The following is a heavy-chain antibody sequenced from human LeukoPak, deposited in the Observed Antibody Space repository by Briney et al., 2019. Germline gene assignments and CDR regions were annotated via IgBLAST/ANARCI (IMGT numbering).Heavy chain of an antibody. V-gene: IGHV4-39*01. CDR2: INYSGST. Sequence: PSETLSLTCAVSGGSLSSSRYYWGWVRQPPGKGLEWIGSINYSGSTYYSPSLKSRVTISVDTSKNQFSLKLNSVTAAAPAVFSCAGLPGGPCKGRVYYSYNNMTVGGKGTRSPSP. D-gene: IGHD3-10*01. CDR1: GGSLSSSRYY. CDR3: AGLPGGPCKGRVYYSYNNMTV. J-gene: IGHJ6*03.